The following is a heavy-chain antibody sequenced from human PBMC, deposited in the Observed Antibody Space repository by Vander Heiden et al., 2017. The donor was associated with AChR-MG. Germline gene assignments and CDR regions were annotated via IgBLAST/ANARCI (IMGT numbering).Heavy chain of an antibody. V-gene: IGHV4-34*01. Sequence: QVQLQQWGARVLKPSETLSLTCALSGGSFSNYHWIWIRQSPGKGLEWIGEINHSGTTDYHPSLKSRVTISVDTSKNHLSLKLRSLTAADAAVYYCARGRQPLWNYGMDVWGQGTTVIVSS. J-gene: IGHJ6*02. CDR1: GGSFSNYH. CDR3: ARGRQPLWNYGMDV. CDR2: INHSGTT. D-gene: IGHD3-16*01.